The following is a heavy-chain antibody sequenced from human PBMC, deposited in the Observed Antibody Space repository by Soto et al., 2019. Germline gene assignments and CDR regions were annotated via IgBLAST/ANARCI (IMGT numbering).Heavy chain of an antibody. D-gene: IGHD2-21*02. CDR1: GYTFTNYG. V-gene: IGHV1-18*01. Sequence: VQLVQSGAEVKKPGASVKVSCKDSGYTFTNYGISWVRQAPGQGLEWMGWISAYNGNINYAQKLPGRVTMTTNTSTSTAYMELRSLSSDDTAMYYSASSYCGGNCYSNLPLAYYFHGMDVWGQGTTVTVSS. CDR2: ISAYNGNI. CDR3: ASSYCGGNCYSNLPLAYYFHGMDV. J-gene: IGHJ6*02.